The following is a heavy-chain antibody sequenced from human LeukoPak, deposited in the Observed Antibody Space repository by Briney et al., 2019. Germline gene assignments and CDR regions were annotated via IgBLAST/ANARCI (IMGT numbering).Heavy chain of an antibody. CDR3: AQTDRPNWGYYYYMDV. V-gene: IGHV4-39*01. CDR1: GGSISSSSYY. D-gene: IGHD7-27*01. CDR2: IYYSGST. J-gene: IGHJ6*03. Sequence: SETLSLTRTVSGGSISSSSYYWGWVRQPPGTGLEWLGSIYYSGSTYYNPSLKSRVTISVDTSKNQFSLKLSSVTAADTAVYYCAQTDRPNWGYYYYMDVWGKGTTVTVSS.